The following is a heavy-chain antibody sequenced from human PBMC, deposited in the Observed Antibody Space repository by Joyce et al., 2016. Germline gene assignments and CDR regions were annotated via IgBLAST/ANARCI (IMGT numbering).Heavy chain of an antibody. CDR1: GFTFSSYA. J-gene: IGHJ4*02. Sequence: EVQLLESGGGLVQPGGSLRLSCAAYGFTFSSYAMSWVRQAPGKGLECVSTISASGGSTYYADSVKGRFTISRDNSEDSLYLHMNSLRAEDTAVYYCATWAPTNYDFWSGYSYYFDNWGQGTLVTVSS. CDR2: ISASGGST. V-gene: IGHV3-23*01. CDR3: ATWAPTNYDFWSGYSYYFDN. D-gene: IGHD3-3*01.